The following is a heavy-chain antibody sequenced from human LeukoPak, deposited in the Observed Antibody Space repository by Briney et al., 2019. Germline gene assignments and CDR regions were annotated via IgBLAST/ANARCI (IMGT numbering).Heavy chain of an antibody. CDR3: AKDSHPSARIRLGELSFDY. CDR1: GFTFSSYG. Sequence: GGSLRLSCAASGFTFSSYGMHWVRQAPGKGLEWVAVISYDGSNKYYADSVKCRFTISRDNSKNTLYLQMNSLRAEDTAVYYCAKDSHPSARIRLGELSFDYWGQGTLVTVSS. J-gene: IGHJ4*02. V-gene: IGHV3-30*18. D-gene: IGHD3-16*02. CDR2: ISYDGSNK.